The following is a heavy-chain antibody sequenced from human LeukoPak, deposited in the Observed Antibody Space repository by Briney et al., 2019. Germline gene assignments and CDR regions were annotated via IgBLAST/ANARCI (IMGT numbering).Heavy chain of an antibody. V-gene: IGHV3-15*01. D-gene: IGHD3/OR15-3a*01. CDR1: GFTYSTAW. CDR3: TTEDF. Sequence: PGGSLRLPCVGSGFTYSTAWMIWVRQAPGKGLEWVGRVKTNAEGGTIDYAAPVKGRFTITRDDSRNTVHLQMNSLKIEDTAVYYCTTEDFWGQGTLVTVSS. CDR2: VKTNAEGGTI. J-gene: IGHJ3*01.